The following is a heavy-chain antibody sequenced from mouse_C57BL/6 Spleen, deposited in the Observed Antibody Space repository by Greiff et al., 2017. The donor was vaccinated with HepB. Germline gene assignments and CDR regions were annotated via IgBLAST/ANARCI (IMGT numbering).Heavy chain of an antibody. CDR3: AREGNYYGSSYGYFDV. D-gene: IGHD1-1*01. J-gene: IGHJ1*03. CDR1: GYSFTGYY. Sequence: EVQLQQSGPELVKPGASVKISCKASGYSFTGYYMNWVKQSPEKSLEWIGEINPSTGGTTYNQKFKAKATLTVDKSSSTAYMQLKSLTSEDSAVYYCAREGNYYGSSYGYFDVWGTGTTVTVSS. CDR2: INPSTGGT. V-gene: IGHV1-42*01.